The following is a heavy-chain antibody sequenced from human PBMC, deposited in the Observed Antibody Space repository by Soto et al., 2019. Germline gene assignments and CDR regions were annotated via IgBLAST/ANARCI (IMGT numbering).Heavy chain of an antibody. Sequence: SETLSLPCPVYGGPFSGYYWSWIRQPPGKGLEWIGEINYSGSTNYNPSLKSRVTISVDTSKNQFSLKLSSVTAADTAVYYCARAPFDWLFPYFDYWGQGTLVTVSS. CDR2: INYSGST. D-gene: IGHD3-9*01. V-gene: IGHV4-34*09. J-gene: IGHJ4*02. CDR3: ARAPFDWLFPYFDY. CDR1: GGPFSGYY.